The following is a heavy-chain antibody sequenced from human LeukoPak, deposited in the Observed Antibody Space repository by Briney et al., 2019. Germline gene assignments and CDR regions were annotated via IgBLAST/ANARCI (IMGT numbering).Heavy chain of an antibody. CDR3: ARDSGSGGP. D-gene: IGHD6-19*01. CDR1: GFTFSNYW. CDR2: IKPDGSEK. V-gene: IGHV3-7*01. Sequence: PGGSLRLSCAASGFTFSNYWISWVRQAPGKGLEWVAHIKPDGSEKNYVDSVKGRFTLFRDDAKNSVYLQMNSLRVEDTAVYYCARDSGSGGPWGQGTPVTVSS. J-gene: IGHJ5*02.